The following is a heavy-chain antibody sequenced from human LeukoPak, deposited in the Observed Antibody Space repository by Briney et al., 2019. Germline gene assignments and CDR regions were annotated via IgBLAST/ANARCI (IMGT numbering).Heavy chain of an antibody. V-gene: IGHV1-2*02. CDR3: ASDHQGYSGYDSGAFDI. Sequence: ASVKVSCKASGYTFTGYYMHWVRQAPGQGLEWMGWINPNSGGTNYAQKFQGRVTMTRDTSISTAYMELSRLRSDDTAVYYCASDHQGYSGYDSGAFDIWGQGTMVTVSS. CDR1: GYTFTGYY. J-gene: IGHJ3*02. CDR2: INPNSGGT. D-gene: IGHD5-12*01.